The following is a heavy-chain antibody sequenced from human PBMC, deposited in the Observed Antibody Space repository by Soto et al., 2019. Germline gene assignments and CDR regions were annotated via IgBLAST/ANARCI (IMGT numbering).Heavy chain of an antibody. CDR1: GGSFSGYY. CDR3: ARGKVWNYGYFDY. CDR2: INHSGST. J-gene: IGHJ4*02. Sequence: LLQLRETLSLTCAVYGGSFSGYYWSWIRQPPGKGLEWIGEINHSGSTNYNPSLKSRVTISVDTSKNQFSLKLSSVTAADTAVYYCARGKVWNYGYFDYWGQGTLVTVSS. D-gene: IGHD1-7*01. V-gene: IGHV4-34*01.